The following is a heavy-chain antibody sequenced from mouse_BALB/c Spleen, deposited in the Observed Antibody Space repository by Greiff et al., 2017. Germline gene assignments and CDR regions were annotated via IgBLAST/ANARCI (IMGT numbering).Heavy chain of an antibody. CDR3: ARQGGNYFDY. CDR2: ISSGGSYT. CDR1: GFTFSSYA. V-gene: IGHV5-9-3*01. J-gene: IGHJ2*01. Sequence: EVHLVESGGGLVKPGGSLKLSCAASGFTFSSYAMSWVRQTPEKRLEWVATISSGGSYTYYPDSVKGRFTISRDNAKNTLYLQMSSLRSEDTAMYYCARQGGNYFDYWGQGTTLTVSS.